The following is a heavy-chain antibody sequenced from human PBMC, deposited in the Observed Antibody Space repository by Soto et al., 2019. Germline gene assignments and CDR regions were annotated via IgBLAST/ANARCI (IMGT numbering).Heavy chain of an antibody. Sequence: ASVKVSCKASGYTFTSYGISWVRQAPGQGLEWMGWISAYNGNTNYAQKLQGRVTMTTDTSTSTAYMELRSLRSDDTAVYYCARDLRSKSSYCSGGSCYSGFDYWGQGTLVTVSS. J-gene: IGHJ4*02. D-gene: IGHD2-15*01. CDR3: ARDLRSKSSYCSGGSCYSGFDY. CDR2: ISAYNGNT. CDR1: GYTFTSYG. V-gene: IGHV1-18*01.